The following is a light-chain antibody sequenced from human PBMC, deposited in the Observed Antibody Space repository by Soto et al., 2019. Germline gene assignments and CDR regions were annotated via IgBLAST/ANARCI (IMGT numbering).Light chain of an antibody. CDR3: QTYYSGSWV. CDR1: SGHSNYA. CDR2: VNTEGSH. V-gene: IGLV4-69*02. Sequence: QPVLTQSPSASASLGASVKLTCTLDSGHSNYAIAWHQQKPEKGPRFLMKVNTEGSHSRGAGVPDRFSGSSSGTERHLTISSRQSEDEADYYCQTYYSGSWVFGGGTKLTVL. J-gene: IGLJ3*02.